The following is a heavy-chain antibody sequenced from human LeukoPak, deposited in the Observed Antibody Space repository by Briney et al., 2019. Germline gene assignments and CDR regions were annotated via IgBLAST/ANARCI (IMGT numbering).Heavy chain of an antibody. CDR1: GGSISSANSY. D-gene: IGHD3-3*01. Sequence: SETLSLTCTVSGGSISSANSYWSWIRQPAGKGLEWIGRVSTGGSTYYNPSLKSRVTISVDTSKNQFSLKLSSVTAADTAVYYCARARSYDHYFDYWGQGTLVTVSS. CDR3: ARARSYDHYFDY. V-gene: IGHV4-61*02. CDR2: VSTGGST. J-gene: IGHJ4*02.